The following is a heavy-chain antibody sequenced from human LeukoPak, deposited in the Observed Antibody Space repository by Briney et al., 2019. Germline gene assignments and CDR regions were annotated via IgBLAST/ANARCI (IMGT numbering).Heavy chain of an antibody. J-gene: IGHJ6*02. CDR2: IIPIFGTA. CDR1: GGTFSSYA. D-gene: IGHD1-26*01. CDR3: ARSRSGSYYVRDYYYGMDV. Sequence: SVKVSCKASGGTFSSYAISWVRQAPGQGLEWMGGIIPIFGTANYAQKFQGRVTITADESTSTAYMELSSLRSEDTAVYYCARSRSGSYYVRDYYYGMDVWGQGTTVTVSS. V-gene: IGHV1-69*13.